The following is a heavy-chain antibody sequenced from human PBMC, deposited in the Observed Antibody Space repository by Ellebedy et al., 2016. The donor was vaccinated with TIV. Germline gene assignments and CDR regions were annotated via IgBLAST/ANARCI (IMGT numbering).Heavy chain of an antibody. CDR1: GYSFTSYW. V-gene: IGHV5-10-1*01. J-gene: IGHJ4*02. Sequence: KVSCKGSGYSFTSYWISRARQLHGKGLEWMGRSDPGDSYTSYSPSFQGHVTISADKSISTAYLQLSTLKASDTAMYYCARGCSGVSCYSLSDYWGQGTLVTVSS. D-gene: IGHD2-15*01. CDR2: SDPGDSYT. CDR3: ARGCSGVSCYSLSDY.